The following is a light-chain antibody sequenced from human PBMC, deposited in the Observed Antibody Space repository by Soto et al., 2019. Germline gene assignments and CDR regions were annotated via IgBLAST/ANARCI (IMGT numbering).Light chain of an antibody. CDR3: QQSYITPWT. Sequence: DIQMTQSPSSLSASVGDRVTITCRASQSINRFLSWYQQTPGKAPKVLIYATSILQSGGPSRFSGKGSGTDFTLTINNLQPEDFATYYCQQSYITPWTFGQGTKVEI. CDR1: QSINRF. J-gene: IGKJ1*01. CDR2: ATS. V-gene: IGKV1-39*01.